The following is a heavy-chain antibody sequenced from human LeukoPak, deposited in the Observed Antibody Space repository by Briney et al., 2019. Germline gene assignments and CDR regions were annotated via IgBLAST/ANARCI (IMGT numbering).Heavy chain of an antibody. CDR1: GGFISTYY. D-gene: IGHD1-26*01. CDR2: SYYSGGT. CDR3: ARVGSGNFDY. Sequence: SETLSLTCTVSGGFISTYYWSWIRQPPGKGLEWIGYSYYSGGTYSNPSLKSRVTISVDTSKNQFSLKLNSVTAADTAVYYCARVGSGNFDYWGQGTLVTVSS. J-gene: IGHJ4*02. V-gene: IGHV4-59*01.